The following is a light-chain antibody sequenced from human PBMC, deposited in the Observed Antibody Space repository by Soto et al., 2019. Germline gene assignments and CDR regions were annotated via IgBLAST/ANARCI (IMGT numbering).Light chain of an antibody. Sequence: EIVLTQSPGTLSLSPGERATLSCRASQSLSSSYLVWYQQKPGQAPRLLIYGASSRATGIPDRFSGSGSGTDFTLTISRLEPEDFAVYYCQHYGNTPPSVTFGPGT. V-gene: IGKV3-20*01. CDR3: QHYGNTPPSVT. CDR1: QSLSSSY. J-gene: IGKJ3*01. CDR2: GAS.